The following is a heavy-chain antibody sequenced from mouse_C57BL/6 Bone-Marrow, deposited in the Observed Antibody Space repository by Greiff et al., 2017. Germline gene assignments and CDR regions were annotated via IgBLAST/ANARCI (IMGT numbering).Heavy chain of an antibody. V-gene: IGHV1-82*01. CDR1: GYAFSSSW. CDR3: ARGYYGAWFAY. D-gene: IGHD1-1*01. J-gene: IGHJ3*01. Sequence: VQLQQSGPELVQPGASVKISCTASGYAFSSSWMNWVKQRPGKGLEWIGRIYPGAGDTNYNGKFKGKATLTADKSSSTAYMQLSSLTSEDSAVYFCARGYYGAWFAYWGQGTLVTVSA. CDR2: IYPGAGDT.